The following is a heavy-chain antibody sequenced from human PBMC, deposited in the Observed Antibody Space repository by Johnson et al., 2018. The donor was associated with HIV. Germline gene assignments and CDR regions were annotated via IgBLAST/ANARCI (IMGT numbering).Heavy chain of an antibody. V-gene: IGHV3-23*04. CDR1: GFTFSNYA. CDR2: ISGSGGST. CDR3: ARGVVVVPAASSHAFDI. J-gene: IGHJ3*02. Sequence: EQLVESGGGLVQAGGSLRLSCAASGFTFSNYAMTWVRQVPGKGLEWVSAISGSGGSTYYADSVKGRFTISRANSKNTLYLQMNSLRAEDTAVYYCARGVVVVPAASSHAFDIWGQGTMVTVSS. D-gene: IGHD2-2*01.